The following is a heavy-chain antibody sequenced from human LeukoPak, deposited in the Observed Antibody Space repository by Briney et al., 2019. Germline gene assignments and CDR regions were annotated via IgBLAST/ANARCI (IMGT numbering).Heavy chain of an antibody. Sequence: GGSLRLSCAASGFTFSSYEMNWVRQAPGKGLEWVANIKQDGSEKYYVDSVKGRFTISRDNAKNSLYLQMNSLRAEDTAVCYCARDHSSSWYGSWLYWGQGTLVTVSS. CDR2: IKQDGSEK. CDR3: ARDHSSSWYGSWLY. V-gene: IGHV3-7*04. D-gene: IGHD6-13*01. J-gene: IGHJ4*02. CDR1: GFTFSSYE.